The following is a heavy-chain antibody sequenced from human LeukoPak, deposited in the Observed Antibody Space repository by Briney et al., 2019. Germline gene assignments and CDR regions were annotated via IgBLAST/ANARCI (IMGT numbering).Heavy chain of an antibody. Sequence: GGSLRLSGTASGFTFSSNYMSWVPQAPGKGLEWVSVIYSGGSTYYADSVKGRFTISRDNSKNTLYLHINGTRAQDTPLYYCGRGAYGGEEGMDVWGQGTTVTVSS. V-gene: IGHV3-66*01. CDR1: GFTFSSNY. CDR3: GRGAYGGEEGMDV. D-gene: IGHD4-23*01. J-gene: IGHJ6*02. CDR2: IYSGGST.